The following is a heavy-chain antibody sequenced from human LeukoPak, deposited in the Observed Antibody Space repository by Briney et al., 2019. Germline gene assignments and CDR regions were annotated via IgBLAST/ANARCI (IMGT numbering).Heavy chain of an antibody. CDR2: ISGSGGST. D-gene: IGHD1-26*01. Sequence: AISGSGGSTYYADSVKGRFTISRDNSKNTLYLQMNSLRAEDTAVYYCANLYGSYRFDYWGQGTLVTVSS. J-gene: IGHJ4*02. CDR3: ANLYGSYRFDY. V-gene: IGHV3-23*01.